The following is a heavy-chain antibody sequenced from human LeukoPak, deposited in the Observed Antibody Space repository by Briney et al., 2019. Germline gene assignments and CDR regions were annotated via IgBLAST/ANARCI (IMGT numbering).Heavy chain of an antibody. V-gene: IGHV3-23*01. CDR1: GFTFSSYT. CDR3: AKDGGLWVSAHWGDS. D-gene: IGHD7-27*01. CDR2: ITTGDGNT. Sequence: GGSLRLSCTASGFTFSSYTMTWVRQAPGKGLKWVSTITTGDGNTYYADSVKGRFTVSSDDSKDTLYLQMNSLRAEDTAVYYCAKDGGLWVSAHWGDSWGRGTLVTVSS. J-gene: IGHJ4*02.